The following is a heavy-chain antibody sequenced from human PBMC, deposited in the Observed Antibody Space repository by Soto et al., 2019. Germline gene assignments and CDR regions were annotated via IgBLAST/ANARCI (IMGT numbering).Heavy chain of an antibody. CDR3: ARDNSDYGVLGYYYYGMDV. CDR1: GFTFSSYG. Sequence: GGSLRLSCAASGFTFSSYGMHWVRQAPGKGLEWVAVIWYDGSNKYYADSVKGRFTISRDNSKNTLYLQMNSLRAEDTAVYYCARDNSDYGVLGYYYYGMDVWGQGTTVTVSS. V-gene: IGHV3-33*01. CDR2: IWYDGSNK. D-gene: IGHD4-17*01. J-gene: IGHJ6*02.